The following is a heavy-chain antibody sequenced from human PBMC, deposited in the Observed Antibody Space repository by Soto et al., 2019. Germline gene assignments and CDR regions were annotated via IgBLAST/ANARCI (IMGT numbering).Heavy chain of an antibody. J-gene: IGHJ4*02. CDR3: ARGRYGDY. V-gene: IGHV1-18*01. CDR1: GYAFTTYG. D-gene: IGHD1-1*01. CDR2: ISAHNGKP. Sequence: QVHLVQSGAEVKKPGASVKVSCKGSGYAFTTYGITWVRQAPGQGLEWMGWISAHNGKPNYAQKLQGRVTVTRDTSTSTAYIELRSLRSDDTAVYYCARGRYGDYWGQGDLVTVSS.